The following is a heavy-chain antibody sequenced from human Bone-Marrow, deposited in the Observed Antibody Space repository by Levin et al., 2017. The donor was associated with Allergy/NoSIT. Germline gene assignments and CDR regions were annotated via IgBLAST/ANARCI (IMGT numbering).Heavy chain of an antibody. CDR2: ISYDGSNK. CDR1: GFTFSRHG. J-gene: IGHJ4*02. Sequence: GESLKISCAASGFTFSRHGMHWVRQAPGKGLEWIATISYDGSNKYYADSVKGRFTISRDNRRNTLYLQMNSLRGEDTAVYYCAKESVRVRDCGYWGQGTLVTVS. CDR3: AKESVRVRDCGY. D-gene: IGHD3-10*01. V-gene: IGHV3-30*18.